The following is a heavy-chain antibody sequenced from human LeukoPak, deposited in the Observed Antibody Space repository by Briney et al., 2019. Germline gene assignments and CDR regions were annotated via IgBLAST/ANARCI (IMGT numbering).Heavy chain of an antibody. CDR3: AKSGGSSGWLY. J-gene: IGHJ4*02. CDR2: ISGSGGGT. D-gene: IGHD6-19*01. CDR1: GFTFSSSA. V-gene: IGHV3-23*01. Sequence: GGSLRLSCAASGFTFSSSAMSWVRQAPGKGLEWLSGISGSGGGTYYADSVKGRFTISGDDSKNTLYLQMHSLRAEDTAVYYCAKSGGSSGWLYWGQGTLVTVSS.